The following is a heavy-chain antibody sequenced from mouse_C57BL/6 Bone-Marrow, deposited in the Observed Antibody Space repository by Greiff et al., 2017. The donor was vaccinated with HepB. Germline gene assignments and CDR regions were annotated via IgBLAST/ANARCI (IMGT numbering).Heavy chain of an antibody. Sequence: QVQLQQSGAELAKPGASVKLSCKASGYTFTSYWMHWVKQRPGQGLEWIGYINPSSGYTKYNQKFKDKATLTADKSSSTAYMQLSSLTYEDSAVYYCASTTERDYDAMDYWGQGTSVTVSS. CDR2: INPSSGYT. J-gene: IGHJ4*01. CDR3: ASTTERDYDAMDY. CDR1: GYTFTSYW. V-gene: IGHV1-7*01. D-gene: IGHD1-1*01.